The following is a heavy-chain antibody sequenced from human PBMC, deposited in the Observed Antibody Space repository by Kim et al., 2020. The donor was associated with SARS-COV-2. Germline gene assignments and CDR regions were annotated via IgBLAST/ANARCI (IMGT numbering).Heavy chain of an antibody. D-gene: IGHD2-2*01. CDR2: ISGDGGST. CDR1: GFTFDDYA. Sequence: GGSLRLSCAASGFTFDDYAMHWVRQAPGKGLEWVSLISGDGGSTYYADSVKGRFTISRDNSKNSLYLQMNSLRTEDTALYYCAKDRYCSSTSCFWGLRNWGQGTLVTVSS. V-gene: IGHV3-43*02. CDR3: AKDRYCSSTSCFWGLRN. J-gene: IGHJ4*02.